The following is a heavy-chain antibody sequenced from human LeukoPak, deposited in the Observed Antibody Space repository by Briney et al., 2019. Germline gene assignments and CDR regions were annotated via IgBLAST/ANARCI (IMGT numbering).Heavy chain of an antibody. J-gene: IGHJ6*02. CDR1: GGTFSSYA. D-gene: IGHD7-27*01. V-gene: IGHV1-69*13. CDR3: ARALAGPSPYYYGMDV. Sequence: GASVKVFCKASGGTFSSYAISWVRQAPGQGLEWMGGIIPIFGTANYAQKFQGRVTITADESTSTAYMELSSLRSEDTAVYYCARALAGPSPYYYGMDVWGQGTTVTVSS. CDR2: IIPIFGTA.